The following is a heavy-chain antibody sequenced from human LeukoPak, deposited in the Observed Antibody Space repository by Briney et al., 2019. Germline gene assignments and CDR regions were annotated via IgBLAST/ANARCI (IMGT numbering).Heavy chain of an antibody. CDR2: INHSGST. Sequence: KPSETLSLTCAVYGGSFSGYYWSWIRQPPGKGLEWIGEINHSGSTNYNPSLKSRVTISVDTSKNQFSLKLSSVTAADTAVYYCARVAITRNNYDFWSGYLGDAFDIWGQGTMVTVSS. D-gene: IGHD3-3*01. V-gene: IGHV4-34*01. CDR1: GGSFSGYY. J-gene: IGHJ3*02. CDR3: ARVAITRNNYDFWSGYLGDAFDI.